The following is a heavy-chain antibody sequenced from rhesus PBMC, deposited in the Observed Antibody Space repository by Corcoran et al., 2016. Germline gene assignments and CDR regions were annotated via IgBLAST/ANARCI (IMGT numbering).Heavy chain of an antibody. CDR3: AALSGSSGGY. Sequence: QEQLVQSGAEVKKPGASVQVSCTASGYIFPGSVISWLRHAPGQGFEWMGGIHPGYGSTSYAQKCQGRVTITADMSTSTVYMELSSRRPEDMAVYYCAALSGSSGGYWGQGVLVTVSS. J-gene: IGHJ4*01. D-gene: IGHD4-29*01. CDR1: GYIFPGSV. V-gene: IGHV1-70*01. CDR2: IHPGYGST.